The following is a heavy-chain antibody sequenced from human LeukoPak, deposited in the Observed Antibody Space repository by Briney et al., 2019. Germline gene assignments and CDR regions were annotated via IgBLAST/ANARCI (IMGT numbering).Heavy chain of an antibody. J-gene: IGHJ4*02. Sequence: PGGSLRLSCAASGFTFRSYAMSWVRQAPGKGLEWVSEISNSGGATYYADSVRGRFTISRDNSKNTVYLQMNSLRADDTALYYCATAYIDGVTCCPGFWGQGTLVTVSS. CDR1: GFTFRSYA. CDR2: ISNSGGAT. D-gene: IGHD2-8*01. V-gene: IGHV3-23*01. CDR3: ATAYIDGVTCCPGF.